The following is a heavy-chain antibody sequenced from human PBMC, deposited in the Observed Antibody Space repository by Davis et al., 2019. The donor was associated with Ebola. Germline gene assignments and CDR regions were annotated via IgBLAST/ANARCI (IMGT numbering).Heavy chain of an antibody. CDR2: INHSGST. CDR3: ARGSSTSCYDTICYYYGMDV. CDR1: GGSISSYY. V-gene: IGHV4-34*01. Sequence: MPGGSLRLSCTVSGGSISSYYWSWIRQPPGKGLEWIGEINHSGSTNYNPSLKSRVTISVDTSKNQFSLKLSSVTAADTAVYYCARGSSTSCYDTICYYYGMDVWGQGTTVTVSS. J-gene: IGHJ6*02. D-gene: IGHD2-2*01.